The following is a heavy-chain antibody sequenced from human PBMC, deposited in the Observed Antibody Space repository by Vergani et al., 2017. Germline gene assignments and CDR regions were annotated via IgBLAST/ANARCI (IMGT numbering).Heavy chain of an antibody. CDR3: ARRLGYCSGDSCPNDY. V-gene: IGHV1-69*15. CDR1: GGTFSTYA. D-gene: IGHD2-15*01. J-gene: IGHJ4*02. Sequence: QVQLVQSGAEVKKPGSSVKVSCKASGGTFSTYAINWVRQAPGQGLEWMGRIIPMFGTANYAQKFQGRVTITADESTRTGYMELSSLRSEDTAVYYCARRLGYCSGDSCPNDYWGQGTLVTVSS. CDR2: IIPMFGTA.